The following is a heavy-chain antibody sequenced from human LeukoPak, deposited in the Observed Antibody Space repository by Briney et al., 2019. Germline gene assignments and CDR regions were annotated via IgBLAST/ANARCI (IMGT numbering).Heavy chain of an antibody. CDR3: ARDLYSSSWPHFDY. D-gene: IGHD6-13*01. J-gene: IGHJ4*02. CDR2: ISYGGSNK. Sequence: GRSLRLSCAASGFTFSSYAMHWVRQAPGKGLEWVAVISYGGSNKYYADSVKGRFTISRDNSKNTLYLQMNGLRAEDTAVYYCARDLYSSSWPHFDYWGQGTLVTVSS. V-gene: IGHV3-30-3*01. CDR1: GFTFSSYA.